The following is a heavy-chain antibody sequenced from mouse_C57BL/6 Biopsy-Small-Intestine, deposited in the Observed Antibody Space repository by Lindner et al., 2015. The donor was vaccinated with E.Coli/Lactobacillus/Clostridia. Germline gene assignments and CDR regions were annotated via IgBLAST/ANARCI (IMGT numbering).Heavy chain of an antibody. V-gene: IGHV1-85*01. J-gene: IGHJ2*01. CDR2: IYPKDGNT. D-gene: IGHD2-4*01. CDR3: AGERIYFDYDGDYFDF. CDR1: GYTFTNYD. Sequence: VQLQESGPDLVKPGASVKLSCKASGYTFTNYDINWVRQRPGQGLEWIGWIYPKDGNTVYNEKFKGKATLTVDTSSNTTYMELLSLTSEDSAVYFCAGERIYFDYDGDYFDFWGQGSTLTVSS.